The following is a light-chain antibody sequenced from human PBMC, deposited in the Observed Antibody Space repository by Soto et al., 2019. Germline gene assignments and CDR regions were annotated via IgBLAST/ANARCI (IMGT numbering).Light chain of an antibody. V-gene: IGKV1-9*01. CDR2: GAS. CDR3: QQLYGNPQA. J-gene: IGKJ5*01. Sequence: DFQLTKVPSFLAAPVGARVTITCRASQGIRNYLAWYQQKPGKAPSLLMYGASTLQSGVPSRFSGSGSGTEFTLTISSLQPEDVATYCCQQLYGNPQAFGPVTRMEI. CDR1: QGIRNY.